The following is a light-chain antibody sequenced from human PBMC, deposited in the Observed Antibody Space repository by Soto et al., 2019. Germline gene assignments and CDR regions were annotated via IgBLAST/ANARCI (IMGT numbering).Light chain of an antibody. CDR2: GAS. V-gene: IGKV3D-15*01. Sequence: DIVMTQAPATLALSHAERATPSIRASQSVSSSLVWYQQKPGPAPRLLIYGASTRATGTPARFSGSGSGTESTLTINSLQSEDFAVYFCHQYNNWPTFGQGTKVDI. J-gene: IGKJ1*01. CDR3: HQYNNWPT. CDR1: QSVSSS.